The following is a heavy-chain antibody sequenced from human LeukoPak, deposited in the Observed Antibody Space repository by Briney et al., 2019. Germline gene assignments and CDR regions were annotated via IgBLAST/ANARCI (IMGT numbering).Heavy chain of an antibody. CDR3: ARQRFGDFDF. J-gene: IGHJ4*02. CDR1: GYTFTSYW. D-gene: IGHD3-10*01. Sequence: GESLKISCKGSGYTFTSYWIGWVRQMPGKGLEWMGIIFPGDSDTRYSPSFQGQVTIAADKSISTAYLQWSSLKASDTAIYYRARQRFGDFDFWGQGTLVTVSS. CDR2: IFPGDSDT. V-gene: IGHV5-51*01.